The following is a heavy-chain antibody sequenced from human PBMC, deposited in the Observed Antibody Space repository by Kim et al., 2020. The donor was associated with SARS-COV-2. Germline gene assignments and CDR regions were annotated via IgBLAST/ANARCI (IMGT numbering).Heavy chain of an antibody. Sequence: ASVKVSCKASGYTFTSYGISWVRQAPGQGLEWMGWISAYNGNTNYAQKLQGRVTMTTDTSTSTAYMELRSLRSDDTAVYYCAREGDYYGSGSYYNVPWFDPWGQGTLVTVS. J-gene: IGHJ5*02. CDR2: ISAYNGNT. D-gene: IGHD3-10*01. CDR1: GYTFTSYG. CDR3: AREGDYYGSGSYYNVPWFDP. V-gene: IGHV1-18*01.